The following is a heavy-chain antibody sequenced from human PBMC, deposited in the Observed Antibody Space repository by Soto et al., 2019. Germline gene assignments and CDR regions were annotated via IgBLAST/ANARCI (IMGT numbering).Heavy chain of an antibody. CDR1: GYTFTSYA. CDR3: GGGKEGRGGARPGGAFDI. CDR2: INAGNGNT. J-gene: IGHJ3*02. V-gene: IGHV1-3*01. D-gene: IGHD6-6*01. Sequence: QVQLVQSGAEVKKPGASVKVSCKASGYTFTSYAMHWVRQAPGQRLEWMGWINAGNGNTKYSQKFQGRVTITGDTLRSTGYHGLGSLRPEGNAVYFFGGGKEGRGGARPGGAFDIWGQGTMVTVSS.